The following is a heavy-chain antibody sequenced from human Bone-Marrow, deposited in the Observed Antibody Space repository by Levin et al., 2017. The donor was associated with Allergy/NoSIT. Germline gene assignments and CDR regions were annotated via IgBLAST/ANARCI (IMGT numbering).Heavy chain of an antibody. CDR3: ARKGTIAVAGQFDY. D-gene: IGHD6-19*01. CDR1: GFTFRSSA. Sequence: PGGSLRLSCEVSGFTFRSSAMAWVRQAPGKGLEWVSTISGRGDSTYYADSVQGRFTISRDNPTSTLYMEMNSLRAEDTAVYYCARKGTIAVAGQFDYWGQGILATVSS. CDR2: ISGRGDST. V-gene: IGHV3-23*01. J-gene: IGHJ4*02.